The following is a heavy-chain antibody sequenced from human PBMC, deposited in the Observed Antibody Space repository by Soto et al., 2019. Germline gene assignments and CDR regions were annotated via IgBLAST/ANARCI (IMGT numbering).Heavy chain of an antibody. J-gene: IGHJ4*02. Sequence: VGSLRLSCAASGFTFNSYWMSWFRQAPGKGLEWVANINQDGTEKYYADSVKGRFTISRDNAKNSLYLQMNSLRAEDTAVYYCARVEAYWGQGTLVTVSS. CDR1: GFTFNSYW. V-gene: IGHV3-7*01. CDR3: ARVEAY. CDR2: INQDGTEK.